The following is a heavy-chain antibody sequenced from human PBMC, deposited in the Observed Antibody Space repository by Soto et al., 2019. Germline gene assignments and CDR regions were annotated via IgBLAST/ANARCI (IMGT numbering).Heavy chain of an antibody. CDR3: ANVGQWLPPVPHYGMDV. J-gene: IGHJ6*02. CDR2: ISYDGSNK. V-gene: IGHV3-30*18. Sequence: GGSLRLSCAASGFTFSSYGMHWVRQAPGKGLEWVAVISYDGSNKYYADSVKGRFTISRDNSKNTLYLQMNSLRAEDTAVYYCANVGQWLPPVPHYGMDVWGQGTTVTVSS. D-gene: IGHD6-19*01. CDR1: GFTFSSYG.